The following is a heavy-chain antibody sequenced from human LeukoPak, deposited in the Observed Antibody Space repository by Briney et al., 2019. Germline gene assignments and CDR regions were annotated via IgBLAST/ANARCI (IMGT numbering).Heavy chain of an antibody. Sequence: GGSLRLSCAASGFTFSSYGMHWVRQAPGKGLEWVAVISYDGDNKYYANSVKGRFTISRDNAKNSLYLQMNSLRAEDTALYYCAKDLRPELDAFDIWGQGTMVTVSS. CDR3: AKDLRPELDAFDI. J-gene: IGHJ3*02. D-gene: IGHD5/OR15-5a*01. V-gene: IGHV3-30*18. CDR1: GFTFSSYG. CDR2: ISYDGDNK.